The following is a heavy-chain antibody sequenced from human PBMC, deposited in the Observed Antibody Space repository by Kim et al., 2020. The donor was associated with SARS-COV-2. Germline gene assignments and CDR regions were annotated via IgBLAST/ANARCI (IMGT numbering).Heavy chain of an antibody. J-gene: IGHJ6*02. D-gene: IGHD2-2*01. CDR2: INVANGNT. CDR3: VRDPGPYCRSNSCIYGMDV. Sequence: ASVKVSCKASGYTFTNSGMHWVRQAPGQGLEWMGWINVANGNTKFSQKFQGRVTITRDTSATTVHMELSSLRSEDRAVYYCVRDPGPYCRSNSCIYGMDVWGQGTTVTVSS. V-gene: IGHV1-3*01. CDR1: GYTFTNSG.